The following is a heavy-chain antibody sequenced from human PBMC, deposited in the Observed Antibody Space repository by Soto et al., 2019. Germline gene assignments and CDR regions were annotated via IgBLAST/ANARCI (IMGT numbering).Heavy chain of an antibody. V-gene: IGHV2-5*02. CDR2: VDWDDDK. CDR3: VHSPYESGRRHFEY. CDR1: GFSFSTSRVG. Sequence: QITLKESGPTLVKPTQTLTLTCSFSGFSFSTSRVGVGGSRQSPGKGREWLALVDWDDDKFYSPSLESRLTITNYTSKTQLVLALPDMDPADTATYCCVHSPYESGRRHFEYWGQGTLFTVSS. J-gene: IGHJ4*02. D-gene: IGHD3-10*01.